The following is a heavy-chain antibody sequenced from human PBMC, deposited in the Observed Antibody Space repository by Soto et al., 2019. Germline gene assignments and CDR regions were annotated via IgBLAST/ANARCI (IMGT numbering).Heavy chain of an antibody. Sequence: QVQLQESGPGLVKPSGTLSLTCAVSGGSISSSNWWSWVRQPPGKGLEWIGKIYHSGSTNYNPSLKSRVTISVVKSKNQFCLKLSSVTAADTAVYYSAREGSIAVYNWFNPWGQGTLVTVSS. V-gene: IGHV4-4*02. CDR2: IYHSGST. D-gene: IGHD6-19*01. CDR1: GGSISSSNW. CDR3: AREGSIAVYNWFNP. J-gene: IGHJ5*02.